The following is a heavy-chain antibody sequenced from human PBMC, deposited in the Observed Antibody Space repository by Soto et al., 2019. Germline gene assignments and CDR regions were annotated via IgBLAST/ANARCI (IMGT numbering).Heavy chain of an antibody. CDR2: INHSGST. Sequence: SETLSLTCAVYGGSFSGYYWSWIRQPPGKGLEWIGEINHSGSTNYNPSLKSRVTISVDTSKNQFSLKLSSVTAADTAVYYCARVYYDFWSGYYTGRSGWFDPWGQGTLVTVSS. J-gene: IGHJ5*02. V-gene: IGHV4-34*01. D-gene: IGHD3-3*01. CDR1: GGSFSGYY. CDR3: ARVYYDFWSGYYTGRSGWFDP.